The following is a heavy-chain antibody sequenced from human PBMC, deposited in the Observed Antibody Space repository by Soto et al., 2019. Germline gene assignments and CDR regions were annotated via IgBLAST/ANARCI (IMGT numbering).Heavy chain of an antibody. J-gene: IGHJ6*02. CDR1: GFTFSSYA. V-gene: IGHV3-30-3*01. D-gene: IGHD3-3*01. CDR3: ARERRDDFWSGYYSDGMDV. Sequence: QVQLVESGGGVVQPGRSLRLSCAASGFTFSSYAMHWVRQAPGKGLEWVAVISYDGSNKYYADSVKGRFTISRDNSKNTLYLQMNGLRAEDTAVYYCARERRDDFWSGYYSDGMDVWGQGTTVTVSS. CDR2: ISYDGSNK.